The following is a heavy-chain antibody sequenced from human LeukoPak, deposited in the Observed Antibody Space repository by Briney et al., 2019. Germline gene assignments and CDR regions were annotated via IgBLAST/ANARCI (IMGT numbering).Heavy chain of an antibody. Sequence: LETLSLTCVVSGYSISNDYYWGWIRQPPGKGLEWIGNIYHSGGSYYNPSLKSRVTILVDTSKNQFSLKLSSVTAADTAVYYCAKAGTTGIHHWFDPWGQGNLVTVSS. V-gene: IGHV4-38-2*01. CDR2: IYHSGGS. CDR1: GYSISNDYY. CDR3: AKAGTTGIHHWFDP. J-gene: IGHJ5*02. D-gene: IGHD1-1*01.